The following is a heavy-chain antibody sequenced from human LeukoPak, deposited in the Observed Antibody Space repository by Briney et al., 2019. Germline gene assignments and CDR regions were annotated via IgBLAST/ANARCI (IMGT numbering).Heavy chain of an antibody. Sequence: SETLSLNCTVSGGSICSYNWSWLRQPPGKGLGWIRYIYDSGNTNYKSSLKSRVTMSVDTSKNQFYLKLSSVTAADTAVYYCARYRNYYYGMDVWGQGTTVTVSS. CDR3: ARYRNYYYGMDV. D-gene: IGHD3-16*02. CDR1: GGSICSYN. J-gene: IGHJ6*02. CDR2: IYDSGNT. V-gene: IGHV4-59*08.